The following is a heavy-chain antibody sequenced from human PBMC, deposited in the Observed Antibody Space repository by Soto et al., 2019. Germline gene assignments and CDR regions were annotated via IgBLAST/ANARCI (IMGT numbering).Heavy chain of an antibody. J-gene: IGHJ6*03. Sequence: SETLSLTCSVSGGSINSYYWSWIRQPPGKGLEWVGYIYYTGSTNYNPSLKSRVTISVDTSKKHFSLKLASVTAADTAVYYCARRRGYCSGGSCYYYMDVWGKGTTVTVSS. CDR3: ARRRGYCSGGSCYYYMDV. V-gene: IGHV4-59*12. D-gene: IGHD2-15*01. CDR2: IYYTGST. CDR1: GGSINSYY.